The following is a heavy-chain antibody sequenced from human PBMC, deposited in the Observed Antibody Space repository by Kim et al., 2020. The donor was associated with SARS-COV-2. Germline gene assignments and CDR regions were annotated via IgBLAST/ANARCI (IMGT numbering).Heavy chain of an antibody. D-gene: IGHD3-10*01. CDR1: GFTFSSYA. V-gene: IGHV3-30*04. Sequence: GGSLRLSCAASGFTFSSYAMHWVRQAPGKGLEWVAVISYDGSNKYYADSVKGRFTISRDNSKNTLYLQMNSLRAEDTAVYYCARDWKWFGESILFDYWG. CDR3: ARDWKWFGESILFDY. CDR2: ISYDGSNK. J-gene: IGHJ4*01.